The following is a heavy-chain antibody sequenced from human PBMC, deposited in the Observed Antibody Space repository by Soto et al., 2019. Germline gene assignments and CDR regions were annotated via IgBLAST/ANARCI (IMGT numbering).Heavy chain of an antibody. J-gene: IGHJ4*02. CDR1: GFSLRTTGVG. CDR3: AHTWGLPFDY. V-gene: IGHV2-5*02. Sequence: QITLKESGPTLVKPTQTLTLTCTYSGFSLRTTGVGVGWIRQPPGKALEWLGIIYWDDDKRYSPSLKSRLTLTSDISKSQVVLTMTNMGPVDTATHFCAHTWGLPFDYWGPGNLVIVSS. CDR2: IYWDDDK. D-gene: IGHD3-16*01.